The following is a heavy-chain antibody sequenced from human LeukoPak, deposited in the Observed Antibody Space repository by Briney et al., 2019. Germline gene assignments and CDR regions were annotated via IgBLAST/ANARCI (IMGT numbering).Heavy chain of an antibody. J-gene: IGHJ4*02. V-gene: IGHV4-61*02. D-gene: IGHD3-3*01. CDR1: GGSISSGSYY. CDR2: IYTSGST. CDR3: ARESGFWSGYYFDY. Sequence: PSETLSLTCAVSGGSISSGSYYWSWIRQPAGKGLEWIGRIYTSGSTNYNPSLKSRATISVDTSKNQFSLKLSSVTAADTAVYYCARESGFWSGYYFDYWGQGTLVTVSS.